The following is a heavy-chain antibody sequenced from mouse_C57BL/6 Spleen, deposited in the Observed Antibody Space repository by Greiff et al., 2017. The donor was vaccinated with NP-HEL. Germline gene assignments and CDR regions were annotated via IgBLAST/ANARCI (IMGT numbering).Heavy chain of an antibody. D-gene: IGHD1-1*01. Sequence: VLLQQSGPELVKPGASVKISCKASGYAFSSSWMNWVKQRPGKGLEWIGRIYPGDGDTNYNGKFKGKATLTADKSSSTAYMQLSSLTSEDSAVYFCARYYYGSSYDFDYWGQGTTLTVSS. CDR1: GYAFSSSW. V-gene: IGHV1-82*01. CDR3: ARYYYGSSYDFDY. J-gene: IGHJ2*01. CDR2: IYPGDGDT.